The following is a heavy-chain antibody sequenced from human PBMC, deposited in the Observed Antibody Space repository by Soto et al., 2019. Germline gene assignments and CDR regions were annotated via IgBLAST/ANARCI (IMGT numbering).Heavy chain of an antibody. J-gene: IGHJ6*02. CDR3: AKKVPAALRLYYFFGLDV. CDR2: ISQSGTT. D-gene: IGHD2-15*01. V-gene: IGHV4-4*01. Sequence: PSETLSLTCAVSGASISSDNRWTWVRQPPGEGLEWIGEISQSGTTKYNPSLASRVTISVDKSKNQFSLRLTSMTAADTAVYCCAKKVPAALRLYYFFGLDVWGQGTTVTVSS. CDR1: GASISSDNR.